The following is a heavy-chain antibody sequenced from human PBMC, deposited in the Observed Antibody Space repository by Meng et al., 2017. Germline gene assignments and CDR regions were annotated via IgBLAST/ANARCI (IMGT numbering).Heavy chain of an antibody. CDR2: IYSGGST. D-gene: IGHD4-11*01. V-gene: IGHV3-53*01. J-gene: IGHJ3*02. CDR3: ARVTVTRRDAFDI. CDR1: GFTVSSNY. Sequence: GESLKISCAASGFTVSSNYMSWVRQAPGKGLEWVSVIYSGGSTYYADSVKGRLTISRDNSKNTLYLQMNSLRAEDTAVYYCARVTVTRRDAFDIWGQGTVVT.